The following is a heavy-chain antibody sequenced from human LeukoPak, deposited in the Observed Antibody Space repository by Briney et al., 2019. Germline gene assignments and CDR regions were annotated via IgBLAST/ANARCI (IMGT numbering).Heavy chain of an antibody. CDR2: ISGSGGST. Sequence: GGSLKLSCAASGFTFSGHWMSWVRQAPWKGLEWVSAISGSGGSTYCADSVKGRFTISRDNSKNTLYLQMNSLSAEDTAIYYCAKGMGGFDYWGQGTLVTVSS. CDR3: AKGMGGFDY. CDR1: GFTFSGHW. V-gene: IGHV3-23*01. D-gene: IGHD1-26*01. J-gene: IGHJ4*02.